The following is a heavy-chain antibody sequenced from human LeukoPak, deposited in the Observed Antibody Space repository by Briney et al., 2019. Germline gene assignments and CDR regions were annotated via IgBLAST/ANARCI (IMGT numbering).Heavy chain of an antibody. J-gene: IGHJ4*02. CDR2: IWYDGSNK. CDR1: GFTFSSYG. D-gene: IGHD6-19*01. V-gene: IGHV3-33*01. Sequence: GGSPRLSCAASGFTFSSYGMHWVRQAPGKGLEWVAVIWYDGSNKYYADSVKGRFTISRDNSKNTLYLQMNSLRAEDTAVYYCARDNPTVAGSFDYWGQGTLVTVSS. CDR3: ARDNPTVAGSFDY.